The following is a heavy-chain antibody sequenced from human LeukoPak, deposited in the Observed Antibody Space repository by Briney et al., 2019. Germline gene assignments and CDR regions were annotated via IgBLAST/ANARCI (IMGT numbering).Heavy chain of an antibody. V-gene: IGHV3-64*01. J-gene: IGHJ4*02. Sequence: GGSLRLSCAASGFTFSSYAMHWVRQAPGKGLEYVSAISSNGGSTYYANSVKGRFTISRDNSKNTLYLQMGSLRAEDMAVYYRARSRAVEWLFHLDYWGQGTLVTVSS. CDR3: ARSRAVEWLFHLDY. CDR1: GFTFSSYA. D-gene: IGHD3-3*01. CDR2: ISSNGGST.